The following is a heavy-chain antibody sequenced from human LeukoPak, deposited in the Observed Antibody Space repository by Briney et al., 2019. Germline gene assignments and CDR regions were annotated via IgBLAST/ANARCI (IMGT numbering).Heavy chain of an antibody. CDR2: IYDSGST. J-gene: IGHJ4*02. D-gene: IGHD3-22*01. CDR1: GGSISSGGYY. Sequence: SETLSLTCTVSGGSISSGGYYWSWIRQHSGRGLEWIGYIYDSGSTYYNPSLKSRVTISVDTSKNHFSLKLSSVTAADTAVYYCARVTMIVVVNDYWGQGTLVTVSS. V-gene: IGHV4-31*03. CDR3: ARVTMIVVVNDY.